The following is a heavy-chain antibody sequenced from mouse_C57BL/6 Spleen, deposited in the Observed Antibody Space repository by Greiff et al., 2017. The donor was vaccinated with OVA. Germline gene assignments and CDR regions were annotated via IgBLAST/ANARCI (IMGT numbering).Heavy chain of an antibody. J-gene: IGHJ1*03. D-gene: IGHD1-1*01. CDR1: GFTFSNYW. V-gene: IGHV6-3*01. CDR2: IRLKSDHYAT. CDR3: TVVVVVTRYFDV. Sequence: EVKVEESGGGLVQPGGSMTLSCVASGFTFSNYWMNWVRQSPEKGLEWVAQIRLKSDHYATHYAVSGKGRFTISPHTFTSNFYLPINHLRAEATGIYSCTVVVVVTRYFDVWGTGTTVTVSS.